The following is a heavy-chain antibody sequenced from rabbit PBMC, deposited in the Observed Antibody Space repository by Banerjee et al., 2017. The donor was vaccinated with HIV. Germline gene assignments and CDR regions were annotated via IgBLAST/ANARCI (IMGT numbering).Heavy chain of an antibody. J-gene: IGHJ4*01. V-gene: IGHV1S45*01. Sequence: QEQLKETGGGLVQPGGSLTLSCKASGFDFSGYYWICWVRQAPGKGLELIACIYAGSGITWYASWVNGRFTISKTSWTTVTLQMTSLTAADTATYFCARDLAAVTGWNFNLWGQGTLVTVS. D-gene: IGHD7-1*01. CDR2: IYAGSGIT. CDR1: GFDFSGYYW. CDR3: ARDLAAVTGWNFNL.